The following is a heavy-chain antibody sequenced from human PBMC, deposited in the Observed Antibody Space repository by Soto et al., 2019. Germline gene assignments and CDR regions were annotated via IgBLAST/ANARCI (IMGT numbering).Heavy chain of an antibody. CDR3: ATQRDGYGAASDPFFFDF. D-gene: IGHD3-10*01. V-gene: IGHV3-23*01. CDR1: GFTFSTYA. J-gene: IGHJ4*02. Sequence: EVQLLLSGGGLVQPGGSLRLSCSTSGFTFSTYAMNWVRQAPGKGLEWVSALSGSGGTTYYADSVRGRFTISRDNSKNTPLLQLSSLRAADTTPYYCATQRDGYGAASDPFFFDFWGQGALVTVSS. CDR2: LSGSGGTT.